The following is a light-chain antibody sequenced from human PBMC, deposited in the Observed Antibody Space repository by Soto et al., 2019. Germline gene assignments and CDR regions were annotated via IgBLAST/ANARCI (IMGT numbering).Light chain of an antibody. CDR3: QQRSNWRVT. V-gene: IGKV3-11*01. CDR2: DAS. CDR1: QSVNIY. J-gene: IGKJ4*01. Sequence: IVLPQYPATLSLSPGERATLSCRASQSVNIYLAWYQQKPGQAPRLLIYDASNRATGIPARFSGSGSGTDFTLTISSLEPEDIAVYYCQQRSNWRVTFGGGTKVDI.